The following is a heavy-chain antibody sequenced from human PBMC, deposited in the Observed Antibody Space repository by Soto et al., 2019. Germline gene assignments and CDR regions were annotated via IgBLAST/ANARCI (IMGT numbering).Heavy chain of an antibody. CDR3: ATTSTTSGEAFDY. CDR1: GGSISSYY. V-gene: IGHV4-59*01. Sequence: PSETLSLTCTVSGGSISSYYWSWIRQPPGKGLEWIGYIYYSGSTNYNPSLKSRVTISVDTSKNQFSLKLSSVTAADTAVYYCATTSTTSGEAFDYWGQGTLVTVSS. CDR2: IYYSGST. D-gene: IGHD4-17*01. J-gene: IGHJ4*02.